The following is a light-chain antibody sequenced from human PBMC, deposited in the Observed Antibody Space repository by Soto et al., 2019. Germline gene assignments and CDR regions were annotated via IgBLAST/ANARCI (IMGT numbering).Light chain of an antibody. CDR1: QTVNSR. Sequence: EIVLTQSPATLSSSPGERATLSCRASQTVNSRLAWYQHKPGQAPRLLIYHTSNRATGIPARFSGSGSGTDFTLTISSLEPEDFAVYYCHQRQSWPRPCGQGTKGDIK. V-gene: IGKV3-11*01. CDR3: HQRQSWPRP. J-gene: IGKJ1*01. CDR2: HTS.